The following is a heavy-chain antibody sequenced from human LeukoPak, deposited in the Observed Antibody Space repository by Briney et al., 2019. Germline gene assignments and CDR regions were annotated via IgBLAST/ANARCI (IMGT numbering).Heavy chain of an antibody. CDR1: GGSVSSGSYY. V-gene: IGHV4-61*01. Sequence: PSETLSLTCTVSGGSVSSGSYYGSWIRQPPGKGLEWIGYIYYSGSTNYNPSLKSRVTISVDTSKNQFSLKLSSVTAADTAVYYCARGLSSTYYYGSGSYYFDYWGQGTLVTVSS. J-gene: IGHJ4*02. D-gene: IGHD3-10*01. CDR3: ARGLSSTYYYGSGSYYFDY. CDR2: IYYSGST.